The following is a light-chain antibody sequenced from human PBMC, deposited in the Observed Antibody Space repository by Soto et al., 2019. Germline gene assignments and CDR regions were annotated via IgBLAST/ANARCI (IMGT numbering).Light chain of an antibody. V-gene: IGKV3-20*01. CDR1: QSVSNSY. Sequence: EIVLTQSPGTLSLFPGERATLSCRASQSVSNSYLAWYQQKPGQAPRLLIYGASSRATGIPDRFSGSGSGTDFTLTISRLEPEDFAVYYCQQYGSSRTFGQGTQVEIK. J-gene: IGKJ1*01. CDR2: GAS. CDR3: QQYGSSRT.